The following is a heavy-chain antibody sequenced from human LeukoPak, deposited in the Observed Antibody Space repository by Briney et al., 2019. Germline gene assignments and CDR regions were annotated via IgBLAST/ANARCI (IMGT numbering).Heavy chain of an antibody. V-gene: IGHV1-8*03. CDR2: MNPNSGNT. CDR1: GYTFSSYD. CDR3: ARVRRRGYSYGHNWFDP. D-gene: IGHD5-18*01. Sequence: GASVKVSCKASGYTFSSYDINWGRQATGQGLEWMGWMNPNSGNTGYAQKFQGRVTITRNTSISTAYMELSSLRSEDTAVYYCARVRRRGYSYGHNWFDPWGQGTLVTVSS. J-gene: IGHJ5*02.